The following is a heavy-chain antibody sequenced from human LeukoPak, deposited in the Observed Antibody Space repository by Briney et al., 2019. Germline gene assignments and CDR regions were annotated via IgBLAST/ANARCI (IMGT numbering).Heavy chain of an antibody. V-gene: IGHV4-38-2*02. D-gene: IGHD2-15*01. CDR3: ARAPAYCSGGSCYSDY. CDR2: IYHSGIT. CDR1: GYSISSGYY. J-gene: IGHJ4*02. Sequence: PSETLSLTCTVSGYSISSGYYWGWIRQPPGKGLEWIGSIYHSGITYYNPSLKSRVTISVDTSKNQFSLKLSSVTAADTAVYYYARAPAYCSGGSCYSDYWGQGTLVTVSS.